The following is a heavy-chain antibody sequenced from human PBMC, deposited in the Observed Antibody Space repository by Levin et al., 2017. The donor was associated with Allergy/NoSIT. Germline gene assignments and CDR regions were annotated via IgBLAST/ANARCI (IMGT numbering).Heavy chain of an antibody. V-gene: IGHV3-23*01. CDR1: GFTFSSYA. CDR2: ISGSGGST. J-gene: IGHJ4*02. Sequence: LTCAASGFTFSSYAMSWVRQAPGKGLEWVSAISGSGGSTYYADSVKGRFTISRDNSKNTLYLQMNSLRAEDTAVYYCAKDVDIVTTLFDYWGQGTLVTVSS. D-gene: IGHD5-12*01. CDR3: AKDVDIVTTLFDY.